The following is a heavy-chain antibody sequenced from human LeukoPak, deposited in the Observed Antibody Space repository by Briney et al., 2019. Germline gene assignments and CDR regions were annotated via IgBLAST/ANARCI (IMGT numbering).Heavy chain of an antibody. D-gene: IGHD6-13*01. V-gene: IGHV3-30*18. CDR3: AKSRDSSSWSYYMDV. J-gene: IGHJ6*03. CDR2: ISYDGSNK. CDR1: GFTFSSYG. Sequence: PGGSLRLSCAASGFTFSSYGMHWVRQAPGKGLEWVAVISYDGSNKYYADSVKGRFTISRDNSKNTLYLQMNSLRAEDTAVYYCAKSRDSSSWSYYMDVWGKGTTVTVSS.